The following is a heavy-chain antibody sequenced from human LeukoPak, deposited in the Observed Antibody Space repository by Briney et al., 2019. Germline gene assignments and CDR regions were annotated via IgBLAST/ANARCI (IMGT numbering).Heavy chain of an antibody. CDR3: TTSIVVVPAAMSLGDY. D-gene: IGHD2-2*01. CDR1: GFTFSNAW. Sequence: GGSLRLSCAASGFTFSNAWMSWVRQAPGKGLEWLGRIKSKTDGGTTDYAAPVKGRFTISRDDSKNTLYLQMNSLKTEDTAVYYCTTSIVVVPAAMSLGDYWGQGTLVTVSS. V-gene: IGHV3-15*01. CDR2: IKSKTDGGTT. J-gene: IGHJ4*02.